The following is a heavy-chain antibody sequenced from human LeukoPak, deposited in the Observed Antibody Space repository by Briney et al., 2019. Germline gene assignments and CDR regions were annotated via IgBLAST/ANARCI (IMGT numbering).Heavy chain of an antibody. Sequence: SETLSLTCTVSGGSISSSSYYWGWIRQPPGKGLEWIGSIYFSGTTYYNSSLQSRVTISVDTAKNQFSLKVTSVTAADTAAYYCARDAHCTGVSCYSPYNWFDPWGQGTLVTVSS. CDR2: IYFSGTT. CDR1: GGSISSSSYY. CDR3: ARDAHCTGVSCYSPYNWFDP. D-gene: IGHD2-15*01. V-gene: IGHV4-39*07. J-gene: IGHJ5*02.